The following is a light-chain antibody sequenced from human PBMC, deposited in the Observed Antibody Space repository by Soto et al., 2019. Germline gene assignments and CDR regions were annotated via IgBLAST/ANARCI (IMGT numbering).Light chain of an antibody. Sequence: DIVMTQSPESLAVSLGERATINCKSSQSVLYSSNNKNYLAWYQQKPGQPPKLLIYWASTRESGIPDRFSGSGSGTDFTLTISSLQAEDVAVYYCQQRYKPPQTFGQGTKVEIK. J-gene: IGKJ1*01. CDR3: QQRYKPPQT. V-gene: IGKV4-1*01. CDR1: QSVLYSSNNKNY. CDR2: WAS.